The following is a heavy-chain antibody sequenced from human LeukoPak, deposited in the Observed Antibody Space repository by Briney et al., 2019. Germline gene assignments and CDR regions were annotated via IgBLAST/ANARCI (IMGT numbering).Heavy chain of an antibody. CDR1: GFTFRSYA. CDR3: ARGVYSGSRIDY. Sequence: PGRSLRLSCSASGFTFRSYAMHWVRQAPGKGLEWEAVISYDGSDKHYADSVKGRFTISRDNSKNTLFLQMNSLRAEDTAIYYCARGVYSGSRIDYWGQGTLVTVSS. V-gene: IGHV3-30*04. CDR2: ISYDGSDK. J-gene: IGHJ4*02. D-gene: IGHD5-12*01.